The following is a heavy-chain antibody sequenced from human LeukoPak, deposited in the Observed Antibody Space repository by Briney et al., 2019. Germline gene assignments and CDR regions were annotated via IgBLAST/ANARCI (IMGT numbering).Heavy chain of an antibody. J-gene: IGHJ3*02. CDR2: IYSGGST. Sequence: GGSLRLSCAASEFSVGSNYMTWVRQAPGKGLEWVSLIYSGGSTYYADSVKGRFTISRDNSKNTLYLQMNSLRAEDTAVYYCARSDAGLLEAFDIWGQGAMVTVSS. CDR1: EFSVGSNY. D-gene: IGHD2-21*02. CDR3: ARSDAGLLEAFDI. V-gene: IGHV3-66*01.